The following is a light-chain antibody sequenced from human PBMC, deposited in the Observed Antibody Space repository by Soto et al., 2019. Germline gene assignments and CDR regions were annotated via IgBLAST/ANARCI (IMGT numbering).Light chain of an antibody. CDR1: QTISGW. J-gene: IGKJ1*01. Sequence: DIQMTQSTSPLSASLGDTVTITCRASQTISGWLAWYQQRPGKDPNLLIFDASTLESGVPSRFSGSGSGTTVTLTISSLQSDEFATYYCLQYNGYYRTFCQGPRWIS. CDR3: LQYNGYYRT. V-gene: IGKV1-5*01. CDR2: DAS.